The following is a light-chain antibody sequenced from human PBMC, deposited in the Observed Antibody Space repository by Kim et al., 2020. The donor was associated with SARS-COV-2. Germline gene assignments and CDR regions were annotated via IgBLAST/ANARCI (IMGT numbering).Light chain of an antibody. V-gene: IGKV3-20*01. CDR3: QQHGASPSYA. CDR2: GAS. CDR1: QTVNANF. J-gene: IGKJ2*01. Sequence: PEERATLSCRASQTVNANFLAWYQKKPGQAPRVVIYGASSRPAGVPDRFVGSGSGTDFTLTINSVEAEDFAVYYCQQHGASPSYAFGQGTKLEIK.